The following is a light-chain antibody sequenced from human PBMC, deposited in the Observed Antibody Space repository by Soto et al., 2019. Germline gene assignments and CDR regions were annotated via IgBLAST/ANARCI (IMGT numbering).Light chain of an antibody. Sequence: DIQMTQSPSTLSASVGDRVTITCRASQSISSWLAWYQQKSGKAPQLLIYDASSLESGVPSRFSGSASGTELALTLSSLHPEDFATDYCQQYKSYSWTFGEGTMLEIK. J-gene: IGKJ2*01. V-gene: IGKV1-5*01. CDR3: QQYKSYSWT. CDR2: DAS. CDR1: QSISSW.